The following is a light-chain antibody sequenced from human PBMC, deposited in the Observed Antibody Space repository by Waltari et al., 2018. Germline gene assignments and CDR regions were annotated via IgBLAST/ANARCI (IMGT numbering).Light chain of an antibody. CDR1: SSNIGRNT. J-gene: IGLJ2*01. V-gene: IGLV1-44*01. CDR2: TEN. CDR3: AAWDDSLKRVV. Sequence: QSVLTQPPSASGTPGQRVTIACSGSSSNIGRNTVNWYQQLPGTAPKLLIYTENQRPSGVPGRFSGSKSGTSASLAISGLQSEDEADYYCAAWDDSLKRVVFGGGTKLTVL.